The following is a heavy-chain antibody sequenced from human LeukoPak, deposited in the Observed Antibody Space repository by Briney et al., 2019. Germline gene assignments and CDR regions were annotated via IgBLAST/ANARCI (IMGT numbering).Heavy chain of an antibody. D-gene: IGHD6-13*01. J-gene: IGHJ4*02. CDR1: GFTFSDYY. V-gene: IGHV3-11*03. CDR2: IRDSGSNT. Sequence: GGSLTLSCAASGFTFSDYYMSWIRQAPGKGLEWVSYIRDSGSNTNYADSVKGRFPISRDHDKNSLYLQVNGLRAEDTAVYYCARRRVHSWCDYWGQGTLVSVSS. CDR3: ARRRVHSWCDY.